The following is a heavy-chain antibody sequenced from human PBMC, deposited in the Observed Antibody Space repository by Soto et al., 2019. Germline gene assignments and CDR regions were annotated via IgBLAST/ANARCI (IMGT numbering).Heavy chain of an antibody. CDR2: INPSVAGT. D-gene: IGHD1-1*01. CDR3: ERVWYKRWPPNYGMDL. Sequence: GASVKVSCKASGYSFTTYNIHWVRQAPGQGPEWMGIINPSVAGTSYAQRFQGRLTMTWDTFTSTVYMELSSLRFEETAVYYCERVWYKRWPPNYGMDLWGQGTTVTVSS. CDR1: GYSFTTYN. J-gene: IGHJ6*02. V-gene: IGHV1-46*01.